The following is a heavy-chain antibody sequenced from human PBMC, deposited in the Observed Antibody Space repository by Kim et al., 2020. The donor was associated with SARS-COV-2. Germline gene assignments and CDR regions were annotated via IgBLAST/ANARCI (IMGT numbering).Heavy chain of an antibody. CDR1: GFTFDDYA. CDR2: ISWNSGSI. Sequence: GGSLRLSCAASGFTFDDYAMHWVRQAPGKGLEWVSGISWNSGSIGYADSVKGRFTISRDNAKNSLYLQMNSLRAEDTALYYCAKAETGEETDYWGQGTLVTVSS. D-gene: IGHD7-27*01. V-gene: IGHV3-9*01. CDR3: AKAETGEETDY. J-gene: IGHJ4*02.